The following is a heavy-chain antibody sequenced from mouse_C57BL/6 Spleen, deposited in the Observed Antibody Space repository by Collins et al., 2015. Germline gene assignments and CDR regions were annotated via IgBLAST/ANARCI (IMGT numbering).Heavy chain of an antibody. V-gene: IGHV1-62-2*01. CDR1: GYIFTEYT. CDR2: FYPGSGSI. D-gene: IGHD2-3*01. J-gene: IGHJ2*01. CDR3: ARHAYDGAYFDY. Sequence: QVQLQQSGAELVKPGASVKLSCKASGYIFTEYTIHWVKRRSGQGLEWIGWFYPGSGSIKYNEKFKDKATLTADKSSNTVYMEVSRLTSEDSAVYFCARHAYDGAYFDYWGQGTALTVSS.